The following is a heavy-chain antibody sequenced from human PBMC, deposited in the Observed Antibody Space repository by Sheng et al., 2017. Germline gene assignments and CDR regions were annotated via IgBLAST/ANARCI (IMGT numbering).Heavy chain of an antibody. V-gene: IGHV1-46*01. J-gene: IGHJ4*02. D-gene: IGHD1-26*01. Sequence: QVQLVQSGAEVKKPGASVKVSCKASGYTLTTHYLHWVRQAPGQGLEWMGIINPGGTSTTYAQNFQGRVTVTRDTSTSTVYMELTRLRSEDTAVYYCATDVSSGTIYYFDSWGQGTLVTVSS. CDR2: INPGGTST. CDR3: ATDVSSGTIYYFDS. CDR1: GYTLTTHY.